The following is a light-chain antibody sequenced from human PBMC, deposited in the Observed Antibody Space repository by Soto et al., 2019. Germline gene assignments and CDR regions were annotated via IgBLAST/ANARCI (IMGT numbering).Light chain of an antibody. CDR2: GAS. CDR3: QQYNNWPET. J-gene: IGKJ1*01. Sequence: EIVMTQSPATLSVSPGERATLSCRASQSVSSNLAWYQQKPGQAPRLLIYGASTRATGIPARFSGSGSGTEFTLTISSLQSEDFAVYYCQQYNNWPETFGHGTKVAIK. CDR1: QSVSSN. V-gene: IGKV3-15*01.